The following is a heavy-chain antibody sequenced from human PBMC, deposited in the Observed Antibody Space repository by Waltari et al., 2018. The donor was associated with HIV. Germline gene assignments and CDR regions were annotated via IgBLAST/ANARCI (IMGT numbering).Heavy chain of an antibody. CDR1: GFTFSSYG. CDR3: AREKVDTTMAVGYYFDY. Sequence: QVQLVESGGGVVQPGRSLRLSCAASGFTFSSYGMRWVRQAPGKGREWVAVIWYEGSNKYYADSVKGRFTISRDNSKNTLYVQMNSLRAEDTAVYYCAREKVDTTMAVGYYFDYWGQGTLVTVSS. V-gene: IGHV3-33*01. D-gene: IGHD5-18*01. CDR2: IWYEGSNK. J-gene: IGHJ4*02.